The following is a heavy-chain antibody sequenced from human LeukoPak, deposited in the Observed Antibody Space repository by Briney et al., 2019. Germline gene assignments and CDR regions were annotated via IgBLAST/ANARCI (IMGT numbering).Heavy chain of an antibody. CDR3: TREYSSGVHYTPLK. Sequence: PGGSLRLSCTASGFTFGDYAMSWFRQAPGKGLEWVGFIRSKAYGGTTEYAASVKGRFTISRDDSKSIAYLQMNSLKTEDTAVYYCTREYSSGVHYTPLKWGQGTLVTVSS. J-gene: IGHJ4*02. CDR1: GFTFGDYA. D-gene: IGHD6-19*01. CDR2: IRSKAYGGTT. V-gene: IGHV3-49*03.